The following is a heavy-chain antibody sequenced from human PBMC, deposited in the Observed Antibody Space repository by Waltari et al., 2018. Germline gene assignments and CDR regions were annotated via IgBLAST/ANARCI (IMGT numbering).Heavy chain of an antibody. CDR1: GGSTSTYY. CDR3: ARADTSTSYFYYYMDV. J-gene: IGHJ6*03. Sequence: QVQLQESGPGLVKPSETLSLTCTVSGGSTSTYYWRWVRQSPGKGLEWIGYFHYSGSGVYNPALRSRVAISLDPPNNQFSLRLRSVTAEDAAIYYCARADTSTSYFYYYMDVWGKGTTVTVSS. D-gene: IGHD1-26*01. V-gene: IGHV4-59*01. CDR2: FHYSGSG.